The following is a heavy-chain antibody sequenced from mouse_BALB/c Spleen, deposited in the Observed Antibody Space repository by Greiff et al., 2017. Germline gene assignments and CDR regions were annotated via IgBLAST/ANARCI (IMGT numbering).Heavy chain of an antibody. CDR1: GYTFTSYW. CDR3: TGGYGNYRNLFDY. D-gene: IGHD2-1*01. CDR2: IYPGSGST. J-gene: IGHJ2*01. Sequence: LQQPGSELVRPGASVKLSCKASGYTFTSYWMHWVKQRPGQGLEWIGNIYPGSGSTNYDEKFKSKATLTVDTSSSTAYMQLSSLTSEDSAVYYCTGGYGNYRNLFDYWGQGTTLTVSS. V-gene: IGHV1S22*01.